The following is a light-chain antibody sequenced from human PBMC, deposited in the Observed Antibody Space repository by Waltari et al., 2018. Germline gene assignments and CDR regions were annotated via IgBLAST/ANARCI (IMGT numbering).Light chain of an antibody. J-gene: IGLJ3*02. Sequence: QLVLTQSPSASASLGASVKLTCTLSSGHSTNVIAWLQKRPERGPRYLMKVNSDGSHKEGDEIPDRFSGSSSGAEHYLTISSLQSEDEADYYCQTGGHGTWVFGGGTKLTVL. V-gene: IGLV4-69*01. CDR2: VNSDGSH. CDR1: SGHSTNV. CDR3: QTGGHGTWV.